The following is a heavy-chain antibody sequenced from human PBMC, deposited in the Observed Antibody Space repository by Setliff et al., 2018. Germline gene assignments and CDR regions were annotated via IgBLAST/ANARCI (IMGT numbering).Heavy chain of an antibody. Sequence: LILSGATSGFTVSSSDMSWVRQAPGKGLEWISVLSGDGNAYYADSVKGRFTISGDTSKNALYLQMNSLRAEDTAVYYCRLWFGELSRDDWGPGTLVTVSS. D-gene: IGHD3-10*01. CDR2: LSGDGNA. CDR3: RLWFGELSRDD. J-gene: IGHJ4*02. CDR1: GFTVSSSD. V-gene: IGHV3-53*01.